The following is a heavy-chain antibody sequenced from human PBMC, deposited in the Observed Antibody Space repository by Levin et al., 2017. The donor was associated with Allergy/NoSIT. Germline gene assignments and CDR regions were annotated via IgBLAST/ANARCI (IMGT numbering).Heavy chain of an antibody. CDR3: ARRIVTTGGSESFDI. V-gene: IGHV3-72*01. CDR2: IRNIANSYTT. CDR1: GFIFSDLY. D-gene: IGHD5-12*01. J-gene: IGHJ3*02. Sequence: GGSLRLSCAASGFIFSDLYMDWVRQAPGKGLEWVGRIRNIANSYTTEYAASVKGRFTISRDDSKSSLSLQMNSLKTEDTAVYYCARRIVTTGGSESFDIWGQGTMVTVSS.